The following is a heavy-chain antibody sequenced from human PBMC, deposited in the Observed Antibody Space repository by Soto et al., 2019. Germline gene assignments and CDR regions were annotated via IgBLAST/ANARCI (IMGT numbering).Heavy chain of an antibody. CDR1: GGTFSSYA. V-gene: IGHV1-69*01. D-gene: IGHD3-22*01. CDR2: IIPIFGTA. J-gene: IGHJ3*02. CDR3: ARGDYYDSSGYYDAFDI. Sequence: QVQLVQSGAEVKKPGSSVKVSCKASGGTFSSYAISWVRQAPGQGLEWMGGIIPIFGTANYAQKFQGRVPITADESTSTAYMELSSLRSEDTAVYYCARGDYYDSSGYYDAFDIWGQGTMVTVSS.